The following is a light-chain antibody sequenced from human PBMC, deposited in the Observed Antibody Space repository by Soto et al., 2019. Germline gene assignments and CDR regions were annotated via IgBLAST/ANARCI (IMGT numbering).Light chain of an antibody. V-gene: IGLV1-40*01. CDR2: GHN. J-gene: IGLJ3*02. Sequence: QSVLTQPPSVSGAQGQRVTISCTGRYSNIGAGYEVHWYQQIPGTAPKLLISGHNNRPSGVPDRFFGSKSGTSASLTIIGLQADDEADYYCQSDYSSLSGSGVFGGGTKVTVL. CDR3: QSDYSSLSGSGV. CDR1: YSNIGAGYE.